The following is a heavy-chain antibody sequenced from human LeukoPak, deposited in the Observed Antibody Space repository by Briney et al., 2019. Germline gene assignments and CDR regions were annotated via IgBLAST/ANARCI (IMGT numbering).Heavy chain of an antibody. Sequence: ASVKVSCKASGYTFTSYDINWVRQATGQGLEWMGWMNPNSGNTGYAQKFQGRVTMTRNTSISTAYMELSSLRSEDTAVYYCARGRGVVAAATLNYWGQGTLVTVSS. J-gene: IGHJ4*02. CDR2: MNPNSGNT. V-gene: IGHV1-8*01. D-gene: IGHD2-15*01. CDR1: GYTFTSYD. CDR3: ARGRGVVAAATLNY.